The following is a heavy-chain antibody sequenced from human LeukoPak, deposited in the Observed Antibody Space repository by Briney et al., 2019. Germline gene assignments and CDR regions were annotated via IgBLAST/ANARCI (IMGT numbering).Heavy chain of an antibody. J-gene: IGHJ4*02. V-gene: IGHV3-7*01. CDR2: IKQDGSEK. D-gene: IGHD6-19*01. CDR3: ARATDSGWPYYFDY. CDR1: GFTFSSYW. Sequence: GGSLRLSCAASGFTFSSYWMSWVRQAPGKGLEWVANIKQDGSEKYYVDSVKGRFTISRDNAKNSLYLQMNSPRAEDTAVYYCARATDSGWPYYFDYWGQGTLVTVSS.